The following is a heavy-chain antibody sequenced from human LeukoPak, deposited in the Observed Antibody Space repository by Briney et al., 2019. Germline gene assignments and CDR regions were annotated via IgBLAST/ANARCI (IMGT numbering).Heavy chain of an antibody. CDR2: VNPSSGST. J-gene: IGHJ4*02. Sequence: ASVKVSCKASGYTFTTYYMHWVRQAPGQGLEWMGIVNPSSGSTSYAQKFQGRVTMTRDTSTSTFYMELRSLKSEDTAVYFCARDGEYYDSSGSYFDCWGQGTLVTVSS. D-gene: IGHD3-22*01. CDR1: GYTFTTYY. V-gene: IGHV1-46*01. CDR3: ARDGEYYDSSGSYFDC.